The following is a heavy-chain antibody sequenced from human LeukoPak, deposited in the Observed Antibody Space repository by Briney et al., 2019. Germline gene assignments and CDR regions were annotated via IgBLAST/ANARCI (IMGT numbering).Heavy chain of an antibody. Sequence: SETLSLTCAVYGGSFSGYYWSWIRQPPGKGLEWIGEINHSGSTNYNPSLKSRVTISVDTSKNQFSLKLSSVTAADTAVYYCAREGYCSGGSCYSGSPDDAFDIWGQGTMVTVSS. V-gene: IGHV4-34*01. CDR2: INHSGST. D-gene: IGHD2-15*01. CDR1: GGSFSGYY. CDR3: AREGYCSGGSCYSGSPDDAFDI. J-gene: IGHJ3*02.